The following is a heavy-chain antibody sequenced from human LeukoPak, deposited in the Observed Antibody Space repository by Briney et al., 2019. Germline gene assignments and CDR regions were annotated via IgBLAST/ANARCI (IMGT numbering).Heavy chain of an antibody. CDR3: AREALYCSSTSCRINWFDP. CDR1: GYTFTSYA. CDR2: TNAGNGNT. Sequence: ASVKVSCKASGYTFTSYAMHWVRQAPGQRLEWMGWTNAGNGNTKYSQKFQGRVTITRDTSASTAYMELSSLRSEDTAVYYCAREALYCSSTSCRINWFDPWGQGTLVTVSS. V-gene: IGHV1-3*01. J-gene: IGHJ5*02. D-gene: IGHD2-2*01.